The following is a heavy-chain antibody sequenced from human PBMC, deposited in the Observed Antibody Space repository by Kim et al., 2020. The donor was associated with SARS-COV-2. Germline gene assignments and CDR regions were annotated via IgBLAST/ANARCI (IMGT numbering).Heavy chain of an antibody. D-gene: IGHD5-18*01. J-gene: IGHJ5*02. CDR3: ARTSGYSYGLGFDP. Sequence: AQKFQGRVTITADKSTSTAYMELSSLRSEDTAVYYCARTSGYSYGLGFDPWGQGTLVTVSS. V-gene: IGHV1-69*02.